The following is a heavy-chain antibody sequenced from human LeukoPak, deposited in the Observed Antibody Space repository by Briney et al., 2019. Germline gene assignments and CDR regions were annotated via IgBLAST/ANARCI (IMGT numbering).Heavy chain of an antibody. Sequence: ASVKVSCKASGYTFTSYAMNWVRQAPGQGLEWMGWINTNTGNPTYAQGFTGRFVFSLDTSVSTAYLRISSLKAEDTAVYYCARDRSYSSSWYRTYFDYWGQGTLVTVSS. D-gene: IGHD6-13*01. CDR2: INTNTGNP. CDR1: GYTFTSYA. CDR3: ARDRSYSSSWYRTYFDY. V-gene: IGHV7-4-1*02. J-gene: IGHJ4*02.